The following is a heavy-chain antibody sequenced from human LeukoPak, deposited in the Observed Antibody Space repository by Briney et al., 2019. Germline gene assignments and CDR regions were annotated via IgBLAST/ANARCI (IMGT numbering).Heavy chain of an antibody. CDR1: EFTFSDYA. D-gene: IGHD6-13*01. V-gene: IGHV3-23*01. CDR2: ISGSGGST. CDR3: AKGRSAAAGTGIGYFDY. Sequence: PGGSLRLSCAASEFTFSDYAMNWVRQAPGKGLEYVSGISGSGGSTYHADSVKGRFTISRDNSKNTLYLQMNSLRGEDTVVYYCAKGRSAAAGTGIGYFDYWGQGILVTVSS. J-gene: IGHJ4*02.